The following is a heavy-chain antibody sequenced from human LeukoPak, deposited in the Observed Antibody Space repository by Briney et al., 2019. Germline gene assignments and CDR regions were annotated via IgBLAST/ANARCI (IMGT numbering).Heavy chain of an antibody. CDR3: ARGDHDYSNYELGFDY. CDR1: GYKFTNYG. V-gene: IGHV1-18*01. D-gene: IGHD4-11*01. Sequence: ASVKVPCKASGYKFTNYGISWVRQAPGQGLEWMGWISPYNGNTIYAQKLQGRVTMTTDTSTSTAYMELRSLRSDDTAVYYCARGDHDYSNYELGFDYWGQGTLVTVSS. J-gene: IGHJ4*02. CDR2: ISPYNGNT.